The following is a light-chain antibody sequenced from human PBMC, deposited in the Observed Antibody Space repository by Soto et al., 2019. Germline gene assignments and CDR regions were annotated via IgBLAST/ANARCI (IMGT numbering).Light chain of an antibody. CDR2: GAS. CDR3: QQYGSSPWT. J-gene: IGKJ1*01. V-gene: IGKV3-20*01. Sequence: EIVLTQSPGTLSLSPGERATLSCRASQSVSSTFLAWYQQKPGQAPRLLIYGASSRATGIPDRFSGSGSGTDVTLTSSRLEPEDFTVYYCQQYGSSPWTFGQGTKVELK. CDR1: QSVSSTF.